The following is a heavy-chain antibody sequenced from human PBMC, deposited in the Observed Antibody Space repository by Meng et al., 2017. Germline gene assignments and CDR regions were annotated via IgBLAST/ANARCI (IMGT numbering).Heavy chain of an antibody. CDR3: ARDLFPDRRPYYFDY. Sequence: GSLRLSCAVYGGSFSGYYWSWIRQPPGKGLEWIGSIYYSGSTYYNPSLKSRVTISVDTSKNQFSLKLSSVTAADTAVYYCARDLFPDRRPYYFDYWGQGTLVTVSS. CDR1: GGSFSGYY. V-gene: IGHV4-34*01. CDR2: IYYSGST. D-gene: IGHD1-14*01. J-gene: IGHJ4*02.